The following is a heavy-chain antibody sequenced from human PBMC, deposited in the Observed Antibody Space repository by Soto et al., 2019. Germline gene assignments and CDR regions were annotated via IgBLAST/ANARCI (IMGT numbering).Heavy chain of an antibody. Sequence: ASEKVSCKASGYTLTSHYIHWVRQAPGQGLEWMGIINPGGVSKTYAQEFQGRITMTRDTSTSTVYMELSSLRSQDTAVYYCARAPSWHGLDVWG. J-gene: IGHJ6*02. CDR3: ARAPSWHGLDV. CDR1: GYTLTSHY. CDR2: INPGGVSK. V-gene: IGHV1-46*01.